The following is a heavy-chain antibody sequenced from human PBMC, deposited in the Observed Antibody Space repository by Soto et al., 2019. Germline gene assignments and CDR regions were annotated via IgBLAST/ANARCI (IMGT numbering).Heavy chain of an antibody. CDR1: GGSISGYY. V-gene: IGHV4-59*01. D-gene: IGHD2-21*02. J-gene: IGHJ6*02. CDR3: ARDLWGYCGTDCYPLDV. Sequence: PSETLSLTCTASGGSISGYYWSWIRHPQGQGLEWLGYMYNTGSTVYNPSFKSRVTISVDTSKNQFSLKLNSVTAADTAVYYCARDLWGYCGTDCYPLDVWGQGTTVTVS. CDR2: MYNTGST.